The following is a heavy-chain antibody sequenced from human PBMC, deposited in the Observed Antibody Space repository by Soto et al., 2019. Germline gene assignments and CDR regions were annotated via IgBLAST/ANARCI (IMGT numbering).Heavy chain of an antibody. CDR3: ARAESSSSEGFDY. CDR1: GGSFSDSY. D-gene: IGHD6-6*01. V-gene: IGHV4-34*01. CDR2: ITNSGST. Sequence: KTSETLSLTCAVFGGSFSDSYWSWIRQSPEKGLEWIGEITNSGSTYYNPSLKSRVTISIDTSENQFSLKLSSVTAADTAVYYCARAESSSSEGFDYWGRGTLVTVSS. J-gene: IGHJ4*02.